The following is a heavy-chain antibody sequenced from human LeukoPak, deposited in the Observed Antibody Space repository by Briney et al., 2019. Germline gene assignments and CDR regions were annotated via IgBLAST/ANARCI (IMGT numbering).Heavy chain of an antibody. CDR1: GFKFYSYA. CDR2: ISFDGSEK. V-gene: IGHV3-30*04. CDR3: ARSPGPAAVAFDY. Sequence: GGSLRLSCAASGFKFYSYAMHWVRQAPGKGLEWVASISFDGSEKYYRDSVKGRFTISRDNSKNTVSLQMDSLRPEDTAVYYCARSPGPAAVAFDYWGRGTLVTVSS. J-gene: IGHJ4*02. D-gene: IGHD6-13*01.